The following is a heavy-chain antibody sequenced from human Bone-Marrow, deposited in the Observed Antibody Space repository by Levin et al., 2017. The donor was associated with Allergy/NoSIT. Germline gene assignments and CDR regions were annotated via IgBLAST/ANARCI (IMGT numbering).Heavy chain of an antibody. Sequence: GGSLRLSCKASGGTSSTYALTWVRQAPGQGLQWMGGIIPLSSTPDYAQKFQDRLTISADESTKTAYMELSSLTSEDTAVYYCARLDYYYDVTYYYYGLDVWGQGTTVTVS. CDR1: GGTSSTYA. CDR3: ARLDYYYDVTYYYYGLDV. CDR2: IIPLSSTP. V-gene: IGHV1-69*01. J-gene: IGHJ6*02. D-gene: IGHD3-16*01.